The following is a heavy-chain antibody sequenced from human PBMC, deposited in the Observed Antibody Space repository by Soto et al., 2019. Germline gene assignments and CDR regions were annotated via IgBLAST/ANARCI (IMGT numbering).Heavy chain of an antibody. Sequence: PGGSLRLSCAASGFTFSSYAMSWVRQAPGKGLEWVSAISGSGGSTYYADSVKGRFTISRDNSKNTLYLQMNSLRAEDTAVYYCAKDGRQYWGMDYYYYGMDVWGQGTTVTVSS. D-gene: IGHD3-16*01. CDR1: GFTFSSYA. CDR3: AKDGRQYWGMDYYYYGMDV. CDR2: ISGSGGST. J-gene: IGHJ6*02. V-gene: IGHV3-23*01.